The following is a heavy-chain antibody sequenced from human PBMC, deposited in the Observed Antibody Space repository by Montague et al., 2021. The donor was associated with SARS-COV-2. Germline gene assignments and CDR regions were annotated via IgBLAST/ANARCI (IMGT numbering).Heavy chain of an antibody. D-gene: IGHD3-16*01. CDR3: AREGALDWLDP. V-gene: IGHV3-48*03. CDR1: GFNFRTSE. Sequence: SLRLSCAASGFNFRTSEMNWVRQAPGKGLEWISYISSSATTIYYADSVKGRFTVSRDNARNLLYLQMVSLRADDTAVYFCAREGALDWLDPWGQGTQVTVSS. J-gene: IGHJ5*02. CDR2: ISSSATTI.